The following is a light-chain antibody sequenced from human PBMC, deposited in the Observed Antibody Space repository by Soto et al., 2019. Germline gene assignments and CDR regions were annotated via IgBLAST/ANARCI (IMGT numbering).Light chain of an antibody. Sequence: IVLTQAPATLTLSPRESSTLSCRASQSVSSYLAWYQQKPGQAPRLXXYDASNRATGIPARFSGSGSGTDFTLTINSLEPEDSAVYYCQQRSNWPSITFGQGTRLEIK. J-gene: IGKJ5*01. V-gene: IGKV3-11*01. CDR3: QQRSNWPSIT. CDR2: DAS. CDR1: QSVSSY.